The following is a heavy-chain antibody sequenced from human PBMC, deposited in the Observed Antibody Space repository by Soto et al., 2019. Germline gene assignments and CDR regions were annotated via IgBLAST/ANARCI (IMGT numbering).Heavy chain of an antibody. Sequence: GESLKISCKGSGYSFADTWIGWVRQMPGKGLEWMGIIYPGDSDSRYSPSFQGQVTISADKSISTAYLQRSSLKASDTAMYYCARRGDYGSGMRGYFDYWGQGTLVTVSS. V-gene: IGHV5-51*01. J-gene: IGHJ4*02. D-gene: IGHD3-10*01. CDR1: GYSFADTW. CDR3: ARRGDYGSGMRGYFDY. CDR2: IYPGDSDS.